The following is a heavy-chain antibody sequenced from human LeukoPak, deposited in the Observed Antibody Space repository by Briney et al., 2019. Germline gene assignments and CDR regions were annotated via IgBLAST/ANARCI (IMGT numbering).Heavy chain of an antibody. CDR1: GASFSDFY. J-gene: IGHJ6*02. CDR2: INHSGST. CDR3: ARVRTTVTTFKNYYYGIGV. V-gene: IGHV4-34*01. Sequence: SETLSLTCAVYGASFSDFYWSWIRQPPGMGLEWIGEINHSGSTNHNPSLKSRLTISVDTSKNQLSLKLSSVTAADTAVYYCARVRTTVTTFKNYYYGIGVWGQGTTVTVSS. D-gene: IGHD4-17*01.